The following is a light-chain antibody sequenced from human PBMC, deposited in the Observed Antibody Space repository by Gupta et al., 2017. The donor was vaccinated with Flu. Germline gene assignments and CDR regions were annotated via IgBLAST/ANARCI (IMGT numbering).Light chain of an antibody. CDR1: NIGGKT. CDR2: DDI. CDR3: QVWDTDSDHYV. J-gene: IGLJ1*01. Sequence: SYVVTQPPSMSVAPGQAAGLACGGKNIGGKTVHWYQQKTGQAPLLVIFDDIDRPSGIPERFSGSNSGNTATLTISDIEAGDEADYYCQVWDTDSDHYVFGPGTKVTVL. V-gene: IGLV3-21*02.